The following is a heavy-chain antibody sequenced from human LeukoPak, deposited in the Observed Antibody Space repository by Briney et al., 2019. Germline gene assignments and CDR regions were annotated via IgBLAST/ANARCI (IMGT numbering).Heavy chain of an antibody. CDR1: GGTFSSYA. CDR3: ARDPSNSSGWKTWFDP. V-gene: IGHV1-18*01. CDR2: ISAYNGDT. J-gene: IGHJ5*02. Sequence: ASVKVSCKASGGTFSSYAISWVRQAPGQGLEWMGWISAYNGDTNYAQRFQGRVTMTTDTSTSTAYMELRSLRSDDTAVYYCARDPSNSSGWKTWFDPWGQGTLVTVSS. D-gene: IGHD6-19*01.